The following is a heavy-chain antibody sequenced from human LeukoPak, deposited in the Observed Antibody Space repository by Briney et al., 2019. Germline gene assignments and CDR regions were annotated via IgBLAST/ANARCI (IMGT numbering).Heavy chain of an antibody. Sequence: PSETLSLTCTVSGGSISSYYWSWIRQPPGKGLEWIGYIYYSGSTNYNPSLKSRVTISVDTSKNQFSLKLSSVTAADTAVYYCARGRVRQQLGRKLANYFDYWGQGTLVTVSS. CDR1: GGSISSYY. CDR3: ARGRVRQQLGRKLANYFDY. V-gene: IGHV4-59*12. J-gene: IGHJ4*02. CDR2: IYYSGST. D-gene: IGHD6-13*01.